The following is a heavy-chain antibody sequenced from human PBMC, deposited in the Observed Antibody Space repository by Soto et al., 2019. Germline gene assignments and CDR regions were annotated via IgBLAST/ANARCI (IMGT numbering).Heavy chain of an antibody. V-gene: IGHV1-69*06. J-gene: IGHJ6*02. CDR2: IIPIFGTA. CDR3: ARDPQWLVGYYYGMDV. CDR1: GGTFSSYA. Sequence: SVKVSCKASGGTFSSYAISWVRQAPGQGLEWMGGIIPIFGTANYAQKFQGRVTITADKSTSTAYMELSSLRSEDTAVYYCARDPQWLVGYYYGMDVWGQGTTVTVSS. D-gene: IGHD6-19*01.